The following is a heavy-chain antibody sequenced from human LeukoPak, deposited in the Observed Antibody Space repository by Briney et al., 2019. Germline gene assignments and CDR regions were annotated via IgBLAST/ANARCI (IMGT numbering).Heavy chain of an antibody. V-gene: IGHV4-39*01. J-gene: IGHJ3*02. CDR2: IYYSGST. Sequence: SETLSLTCTVSGGSISSSSYYWGWIRQPPGKGLEWIGSIYYSGSTYYNPSLKSRVTISVDTSKNQFSLKLSSVTAADTAVYYCARLQAAMVTFFAFDIWGQGTMVAVSS. CDR3: ARLQAAMVTFFAFDI. D-gene: IGHD5-18*01. CDR1: GGSISSSSYY.